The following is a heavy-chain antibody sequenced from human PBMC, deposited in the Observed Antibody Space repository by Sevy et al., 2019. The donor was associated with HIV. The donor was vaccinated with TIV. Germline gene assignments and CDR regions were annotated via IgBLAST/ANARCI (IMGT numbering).Heavy chain of an antibody. CDR3: VRGSHDVRSDSLYYYALDV. D-gene: IGHD3-3*01. CDR1: GGSITTGDYS. V-gene: IGHV4-30-2*01. CDR2: SFHSGST. Sequence: SETLSLTCTVSGGSITTGDYSWTWIRQTPGKGLEWIGYSFHSGSTYYNPSLRSRVIISLDRSKNPFSLNMSSATAAATAIYYCVRGSHDVRSDSLYYYALDVWGQRTPVTVSS. J-gene: IGHJ6*02.